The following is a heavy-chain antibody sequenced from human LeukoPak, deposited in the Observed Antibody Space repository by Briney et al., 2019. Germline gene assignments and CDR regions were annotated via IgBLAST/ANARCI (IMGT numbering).Heavy chain of an antibody. CDR1: GFTFSSYG. V-gene: IGHV3-23*01. Sequence: PGGSLRLSCAASGFTFSSYGMHWVRQAPGKGLEWVSAISGSGGSTYYADSVKGRFTISRDNSKNTLYLQMNSLRAEDTAVYYCAKDVVVVAATGDDYWGQGTLVTVSS. J-gene: IGHJ4*02. CDR2: ISGSGGST. D-gene: IGHD2-15*01. CDR3: AKDVVVVAATGDDY.